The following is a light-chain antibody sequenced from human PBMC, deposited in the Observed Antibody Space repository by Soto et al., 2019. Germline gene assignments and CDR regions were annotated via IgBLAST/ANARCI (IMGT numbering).Light chain of an antibody. J-gene: IGLJ2*01. Sequence: QSVLTQPPSASGTPGQRVTISCSGSSSNIGIDYVSWYQQLPGTAPKLLIYEDNKRPSGIPDRFSGSKSGTSATLDITGLQTGDEADYYCGAWDTSLSGGIFGGGTKVTVL. V-gene: IGLV1-51*02. CDR3: GAWDTSLSGGI. CDR1: SSNIGIDY. CDR2: EDN.